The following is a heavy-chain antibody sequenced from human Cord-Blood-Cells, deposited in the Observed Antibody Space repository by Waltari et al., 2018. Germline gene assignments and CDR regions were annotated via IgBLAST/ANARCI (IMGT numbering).Heavy chain of an antibody. CDR1: GLTFSNAW. J-gene: IGHJ6*02. D-gene: IGHD7-27*01. V-gene: IGHV3-15*01. CDR2: IKSKADGETT. Sequence: EVQLVESGGGLVKPGGSLRHTCAASGLTFSNAWMSWVRQAPGKGLEWVVRIKSKADGETTDYAAPVKGRFTISRDDSKNTLYLQMNSLKTEDTAVYYCTAGSGDYYYYGMDVGGQGP. CDR3: TAGSGDYYYYGMDV.